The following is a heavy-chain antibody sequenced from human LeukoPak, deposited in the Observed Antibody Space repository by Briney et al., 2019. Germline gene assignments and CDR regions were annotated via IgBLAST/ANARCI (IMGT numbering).Heavy chain of an antibody. V-gene: IGHV3-7*03. CDR2: IKQDGSEK. J-gene: IGHJ5*02. D-gene: IGHD3-10*01. CDR1: GFTFSNYA. CDR3: ARSLGDYYGSGSYWFDP. Sequence: GGSLRLSCAASGFTFSNYAMSWVRQAPGKGLEWVANIKQDGSEKYYVDSVKGRFTISRDNAKNSLYLQMNSLRSEDTAVYYCARSLGDYYGSGSYWFDPWGQGTLVTVSS.